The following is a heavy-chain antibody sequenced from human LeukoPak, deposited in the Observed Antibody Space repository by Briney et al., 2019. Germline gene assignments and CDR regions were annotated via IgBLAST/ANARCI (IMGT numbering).Heavy chain of an antibody. J-gene: IGHJ4*02. CDR3: ASFEYSSSFFDY. V-gene: IGHV4-34*01. CDR2: INHSGST. Sequence: ETLSLTCAVYGGSFSGYYWSWIRQPPGKGLEWIGEINHSGSTNYNPSLKSRVTISVDTSKNQFSLKLSSVTAADTAVYYCASFEYSSSFFDYWGQGTLVTVSS. CDR1: GGSFSGYY. D-gene: IGHD6-6*01.